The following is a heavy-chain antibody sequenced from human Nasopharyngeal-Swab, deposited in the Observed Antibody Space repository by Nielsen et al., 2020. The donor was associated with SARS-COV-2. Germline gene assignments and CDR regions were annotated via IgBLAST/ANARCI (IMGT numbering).Heavy chain of an antibody. CDR3: VRTGIAARPPFVY. CDR2: INAGNGNT. V-gene: IGHV1-3*01. CDR1: GYTFTSYA. D-gene: IGHD6-6*01. Sequence: ASVKVSCKASGYTFTSYAMHWVRQAPGQRLEWMGWINAGNGNTKYSQKFQGRVTITRDTSASTAYMELSSLRSEDTAVYYCVRTGIAARPPFVYWGQGTLVTVSS. J-gene: IGHJ4*02.